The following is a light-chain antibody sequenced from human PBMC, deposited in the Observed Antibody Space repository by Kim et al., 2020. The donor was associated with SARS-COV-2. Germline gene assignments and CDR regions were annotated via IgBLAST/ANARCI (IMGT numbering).Light chain of an antibody. CDR2: ETS. CDR1: QDIGNY. J-gene: IGKJ4*01. Sequence: DIHMTQSPSSLSASVGDTVTITCRASQDIGNYLGWYQQKPGNAPKLLIFETSTLQSGVPSRFSGRGSGTDFTLTISNLQPEDVATYYCKNDDNVPLTFGGGTKVDIK. CDR3: KNDDNVPLT. V-gene: IGKV1-27*01.